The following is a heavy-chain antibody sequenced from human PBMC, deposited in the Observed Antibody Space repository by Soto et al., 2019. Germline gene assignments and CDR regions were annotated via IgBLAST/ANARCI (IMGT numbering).Heavy chain of an antibody. CDR3: ARGPSPVNCSGTGCYGEDYNYMDA. Sequence: QVQLVQSGAEVKKPGASVKVSCKASGYTFTGYYMHWVRQAPGQGLEWMGWINPNSGGTNYAQKLHGRVTMTRDKSISTASMELSRLRSDVTAVYYCARGPSPVNCSGTGCYGEDYNYMDAWGKGTTVTVSS. V-gene: IGHV1-2*02. CDR2: INPNSGGT. D-gene: IGHD2-2*01. CDR1: GYTFTGYY. J-gene: IGHJ6*03.